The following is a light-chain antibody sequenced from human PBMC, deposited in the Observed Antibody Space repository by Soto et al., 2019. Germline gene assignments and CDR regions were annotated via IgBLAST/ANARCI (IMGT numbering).Light chain of an antibody. CDR3: QQYGSSPIT. V-gene: IGKV3-20*01. CDR1: QSVISN. J-gene: IGKJ5*01. CDR2: GAS. Sequence: EIVMTHSPATLSVSPGERATLSCRASQSVISNLAWYQQKPGQAPRLLIYGASSRATGIPDRFSGSGSGTDFTLTISRLEPEHFAVYYCQQYGSSPITFGQGTRLEI.